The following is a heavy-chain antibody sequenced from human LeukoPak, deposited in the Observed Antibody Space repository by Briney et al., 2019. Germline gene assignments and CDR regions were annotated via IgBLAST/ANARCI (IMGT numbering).Heavy chain of an antibody. Sequence: SETLSLTCTVSGGSISSYYWSWIRQPPGKGLEWIGYIYYSGSTNYNPSLKSRVTISVDTSKNQFSLKLSSVTAADTAVYYCARSRAHISSSWYGGLFDYWGQGTLVTVSS. J-gene: IGHJ4*02. D-gene: IGHD6-13*01. CDR1: GGSISSYY. CDR2: IYYSGST. V-gene: IGHV4-59*12. CDR3: ARSRAHISSSWYGGLFDY.